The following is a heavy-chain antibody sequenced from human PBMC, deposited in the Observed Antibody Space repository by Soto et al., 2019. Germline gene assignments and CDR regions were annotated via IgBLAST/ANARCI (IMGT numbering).Heavy chain of an antibody. D-gene: IGHD6-6*01. CDR2: INPNSGGT. CDR1: GYTFTGYY. V-gene: IGHV1-2*04. J-gene: IGHJ6*02. Sequence: GASVKVSCKASGYTFTGYYMHWVRQAPGQGLEWMGWINPNSGGTNYAQKFQGWVTMTRDTSISTAYMELSRLRSDDTVVYYCARGGSSSYLYYYYGMDVWGQGTTVTVSS. CDR3: ARGGSSSYLYYYYGMDV.